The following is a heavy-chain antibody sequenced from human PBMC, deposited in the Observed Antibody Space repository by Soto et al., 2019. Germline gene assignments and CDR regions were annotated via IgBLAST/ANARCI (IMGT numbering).Heavy chain of an antibody. CDR3: AAGGGLPRYY. Sequence: QLQLQGSGSGRVNPSQTLSPTSAVSGGSISSGGYSWSWIRQPPGKGLEWIGYMYHSGSTYYNPSLKSRVTISVDRSKNQFSLKLSSVTAADTAVYYCAAGGGLPRYYWGQGTLVTVSS. V-gene: IGHV4-30-2*01. CDR2: MYHSGST. D-gene: IGHD5-12*01. J-gene: IGHJ4*02. CDR1: GGSISSGGYS.